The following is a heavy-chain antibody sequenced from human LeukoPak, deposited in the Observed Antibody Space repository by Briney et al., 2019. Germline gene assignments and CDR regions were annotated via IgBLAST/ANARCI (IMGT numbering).Heavy chain of an antibody. Sequence: GSLRLSCLTSGFTFSTNAMSWIRQPPGKGLEWIGYIYYSGSTNYNPSLKSRVTISVDTSKNQFSLKLSSVTAADTAVYYCARDRPGYLGYYYYGMDVWGQGTTVTVSS. CDR1: GFTFSTNA. CDR3: ARDRPGYLGYYYYGMDV. J-gene: IGHJ6*02. CDR2: IYYSGST. D-gene: IGHD5-18*01. V-gene: IGHV4-59*01.